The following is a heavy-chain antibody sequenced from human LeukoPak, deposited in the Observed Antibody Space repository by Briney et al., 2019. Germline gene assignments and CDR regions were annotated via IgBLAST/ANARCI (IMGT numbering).Heavy chain of an antibody. CDR3: ARGIRGVIYFDY. V-gene: IGHV3-66*01. D-gene: IGHD3-10*01. J-gene: IGHJ4*02. CDR1: GFTVSSNY. Sequence: GGSLRLSCAASGFTVSSNYMSWVRQAPGKGLEWVSVIYSGGSTYYADSVKGRFTISRDNSKNTLYLQMNSLRVEDTAVYYCARGIRGVIYFDYWGQGTLVTVSS. CDR2: IYSGGST.